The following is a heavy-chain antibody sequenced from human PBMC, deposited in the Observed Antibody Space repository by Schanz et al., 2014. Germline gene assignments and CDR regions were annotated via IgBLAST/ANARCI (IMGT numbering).Heavy chain of an antibody. CDR2: IKQDGSEK. CDR1: GFTFSDYG. CDR3: ARGPIPIQGVPMDF. V-gene: IGHV3-33*08. D-gene: IGHD3-10*01. J-gene: IGHJ4*02. Sequence: QVQLVESGGGVVQPGRSLRLSCGASGFTFSDYGTHWVRQAPGKGLEWVANIKQDGSEKYYVDSVKGRFTISRDNSKDTLYLQMSGLTPEDTAVYYCARGPIPIQGVPMDFWGQGTLVTVSS.